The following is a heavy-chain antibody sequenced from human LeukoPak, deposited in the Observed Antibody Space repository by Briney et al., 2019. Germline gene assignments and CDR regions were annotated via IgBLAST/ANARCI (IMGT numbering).Heavy chain of an antibody. D-gene: IGHD6-19*01. J-gene: IGHJ6*03. CDR1: GGSISNYY. Sequence: SETLSLTCTVSGGSISNYYWSWIRQPPGKGLEWIGYIYYTGSTNYNPSLKSRVTISVDTSKNQFSLKPSSVTAADTAVYYCARGLSYSYYYMDVWGKGTTVTISS. V-gene: IGHV4-59*01. CDR3: ARGLSYSYYYMDV. CDR2: IYYTGST.